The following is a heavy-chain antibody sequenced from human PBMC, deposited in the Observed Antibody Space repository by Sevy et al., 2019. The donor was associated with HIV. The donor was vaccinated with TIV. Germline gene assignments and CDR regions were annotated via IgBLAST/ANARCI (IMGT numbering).Heavy chain of an antibody. J-gene: IGHJ4*02. CDR3: ARDARLRFLESSNFDY. V-gene: IGHV3-11*01. D-gene: IGHD3-3*01. CDR2: ISSSGSTI. CDR1: GFTFSDYY. Sequence: AGSLRLSCAASGFTFSDYYMSWIRQAPGKELEWVSYISSSGSTIYYADSVKGRFTISRDNAKNSLYLQMNSLRAEDTAVYYCARDARLRFLESSNFDYWGQGTLVTVSS.